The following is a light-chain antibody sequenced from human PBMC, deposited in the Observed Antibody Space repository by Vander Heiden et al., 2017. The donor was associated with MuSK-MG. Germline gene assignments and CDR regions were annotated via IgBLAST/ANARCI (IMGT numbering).Light chain of an antibody. V-gene: IGKV1-39*01. CDR1: QSISSY. Sequence: DLQKNQSPSSLSASVGDRVTIPCRASQSISSYLNWYQQKPGKAPQLLIYAASILQSGVPSRFSGSGSGTDFTLTISSLQPEDFATYYCQQSYSTPRTFGQGTKLEIK. J-gene: IGKJ2*02. CDR3: QQSYSTPRT. CDR2: AAS.